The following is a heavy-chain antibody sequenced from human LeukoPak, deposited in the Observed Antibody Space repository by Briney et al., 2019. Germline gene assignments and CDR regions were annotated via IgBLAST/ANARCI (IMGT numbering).Heavy chain of an antibody. CDR2: IYYSGST. CDR3: ARWVTAMVTGGWFDP. J-gene: IGHJ5*02. D-gene: IGHD5-18*01. CDR1: GGSISSYY. V-gene: IGHV4-59*01. Sequence: SETLSLTCTVSGGSISSYYWSWIRQPPGKGLEWIGYIYYSGSTNYNPSLKSRVTISVDTSKNQFSLKLSSVTAADTAVYYCARWVTAMVTGGWFDPWGQGTLVTVSS.